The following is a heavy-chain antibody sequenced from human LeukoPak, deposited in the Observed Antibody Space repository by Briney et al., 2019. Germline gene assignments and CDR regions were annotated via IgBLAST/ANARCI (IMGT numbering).Heavy chain of an antibody. CDR3: AREFRTGAWQAFDI. J-gene: IGHJ3*02. CDR1: GGSISSYY. V-gene: IGHV4-59*12. D-gene: IGHD3/OR15-3a*01. Sequence: NPSETLSLTCTVSGGSISSYYWSWIRQPPGKGLEWIGYIYYSGSTNYNPSLKSRVTISVDTSKNQFSLKLSSVTAADTAVYYCAREFRTGAWQAFDIWGQGTMVTVSS. CDR2: IYYSGST.